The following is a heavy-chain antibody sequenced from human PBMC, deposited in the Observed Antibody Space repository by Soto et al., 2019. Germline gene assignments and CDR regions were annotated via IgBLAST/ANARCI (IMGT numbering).Heavy chain of an antibody. V-gene: IGHV3-30*18. CDR1: GFTFSSYG. J-gene: IGHJ2*01. CDR3: AKVIGGNPERYFDL. D-gene: IGHD2-15*01. Sequence: QVQLVESGGGVVQPGRSLRLSCAASGFTFSSYGMHWVRQAPGKGLEWVAVISYDGSNKYYADSVKGRFTISRDNSKNTLYLQMNSLRAEDTAVYYCAKVIGGNPERYFDLWGRGTLVTVSS. CDR2: ISYDGSNK.